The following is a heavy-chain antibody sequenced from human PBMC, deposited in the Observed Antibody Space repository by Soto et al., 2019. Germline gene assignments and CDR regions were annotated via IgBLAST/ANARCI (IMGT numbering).Heavy chain of an antibody. CDR2: INHSGST. D-gene: IGHD1-26*01. CDR1: GGTIRSSSYY. J-gene: IGHJ4*02. V-gene: IGHV4-39*07. Sequence: NPSETLSLTCTASGGTIRSSSYYWGWLRQPPGKGLEWIGEINHSGSTNYNPSLKSRVTISVDTSKNQFSLKLSSVTAADTAVYYCARGHRSSGITSFDYWGQGTLVTVSS. CDR3: ARGHRSSGITSFDY.